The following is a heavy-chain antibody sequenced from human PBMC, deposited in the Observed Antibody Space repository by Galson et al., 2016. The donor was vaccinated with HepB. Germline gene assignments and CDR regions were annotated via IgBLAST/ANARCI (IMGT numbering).Heavy chain of an antibody. J-gene: IGHJ4*02. CDR1: GYTLSSYT. CDR3: AKEWAKDTGRKDY. D-gene: IGHD3-3*01. Sequence: SVKVSCKASGYTLSSYTMHWVRQAPGQGLEWMGWINAGDGDTRYSQRFQGRIAIIRDTSANTAYIELSSLTSEDTAVYYRAKEWAKDTGRKDYWGQGTPVTVS. CDR2: INAGDGDT. V-gene: IGHV1-3*01.